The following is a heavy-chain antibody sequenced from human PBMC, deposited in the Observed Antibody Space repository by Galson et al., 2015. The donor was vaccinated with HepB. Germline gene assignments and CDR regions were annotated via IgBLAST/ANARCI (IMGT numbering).Heavy chain of an antibody. Sequence: SLRLSCAASGFTFSSNYMSWVRQAPGKGLEWVSVIYSGGSTYYADSVKGRFTISRENSKNTLYLQMNSFRDEDTSVYYCARARYNWNYEGWFDPWGQGTLVTVS. D-gene: IGHD1-7*01. V-gene: IGHV3-53*01. CDR1: GFTFSSNY. CDR3: ARARYNWNYEGWFDP. CDR2: IYSGGST. J-gene: IGHJ5*02.